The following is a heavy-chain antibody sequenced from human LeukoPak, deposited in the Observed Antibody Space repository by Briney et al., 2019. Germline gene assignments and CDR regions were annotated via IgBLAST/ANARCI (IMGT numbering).Heavy chain of an antibody. D-gene: IGHD3-10*01. CDR1: GYTFTNYD. Sequence: ASVKVSCKASGYTFTNYDMNWVRQATGQGLEWMGWMNPNSGNTGYAQKFQGRVTMTRNTSISTAYMELSSLRSEDTAVYYCASEYYGSGSVVYWGQGTLVTVSS. CDR2: MNPNSGNT. V-gene: IGHV1-8*01. CDR3: ASEYYGSGSVVY. J-gene: IGHJ4*02.